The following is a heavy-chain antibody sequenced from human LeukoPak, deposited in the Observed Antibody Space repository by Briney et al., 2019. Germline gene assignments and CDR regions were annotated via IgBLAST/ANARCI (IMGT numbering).Heavy chain of an antibody. J-gene: IGHJ5*02. CDR3: ARGRPLKRHNWFDP. CDR2: INHSGST. Sequence: PSGTLSLTCAVSGGSISSSNWWSWVRQPPGKGLEWIGEINHSGSTNYNPSLKSRVTISVDTSKNQFSLKLSSVTAADTAVYYCARGRPLKRHNWFDPWGQGTLVTVSS. CDR1: GGSISSSNW. V-gene: IGHV4-4*02.